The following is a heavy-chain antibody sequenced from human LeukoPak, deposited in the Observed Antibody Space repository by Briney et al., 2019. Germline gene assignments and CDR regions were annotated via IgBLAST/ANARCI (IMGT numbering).Heavy chain of an antibody. CDR1: GYTLTELS. D-gene: IGHD2-2*01. V-gene: IGHV1-2*02. CDR2: ISVYNGNT. Sequence: ASVKVSCKVSGYTLTELSMHWVRQAPGKGLEWMGWISVYNGNTNYAQKFQGRVTMTRDTSISTAYMELSRLRSDDTAVYYCARGDCSSTSCLRFDYWGQGTLVTVSS. J-gene: IGHJ4*02. CDR3: ARGDCSSTSCLRFDY.